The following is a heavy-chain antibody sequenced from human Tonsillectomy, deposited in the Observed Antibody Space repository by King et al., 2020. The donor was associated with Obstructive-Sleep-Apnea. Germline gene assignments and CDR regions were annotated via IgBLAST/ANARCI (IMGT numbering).Heavy chain of an antibody. Sequence: VQLVESVGCLVKPGGSLRLSCAASGFTFCNAWMSWVRQAPGEGLDWGGRLKSQTDGGTADYAAPVEGRGTISRDDSKKNLYLQMNRLKTEDTAVYYCVGANPYYYYGMDVWGQGTTVTVTS. J-gene: IGHJ6*02. D-gene: IGHD1-26*01. CDR1: GFTFCNAW. CDR3: VGANPYYYYGMDV. CDR2: LKSQTDGGTA. V-gene: IGHV3-15*01.